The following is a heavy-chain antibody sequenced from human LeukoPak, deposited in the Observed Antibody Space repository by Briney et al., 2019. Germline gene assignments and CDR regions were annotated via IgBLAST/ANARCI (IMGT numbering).Heavy chain of an antibody. V-gene: IGHV1-2*02. D-gene: IGHD2-2*01. Sequence: ASVKVSCKASGYPFTDYYMHWVRQAPGQGLEWMGWINPNRGGTDYAQKFQGRVTMTRDTSISTAYMELSRLRSDDTAVYYCARVDEWAAAPDYWGQGTLVTVSS. CDR2: INPNRGGT. J-gene: IGHJ4*02. CDR3: ARVDEWAAAPDY. CDR1: GYPFTDYY.